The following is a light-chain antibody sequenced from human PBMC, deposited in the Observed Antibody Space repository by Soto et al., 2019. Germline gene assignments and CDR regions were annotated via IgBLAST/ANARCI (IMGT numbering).Light chain of an antibody. V-gene: IGLV4-69*01. CDR1: SGHRSFA. J-gene: IGLJ2*01. CDR2: LNSDGSH. CDR3: QTWGTGIV. Sequence: QLVLTQSPSASASLGASVKLTCTLSSGHRSFAIAWLQHQPEKGPRYLMKLNSDGSHNKGDGIPDRFSGSSSGTERYLTIYSLQSEDEADYYCQTWGTGIVFGGGTQLTVL.